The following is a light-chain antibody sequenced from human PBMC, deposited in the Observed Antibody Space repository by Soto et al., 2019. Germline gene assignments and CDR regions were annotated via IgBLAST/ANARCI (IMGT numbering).Light chain of an antibody. Sequence: SVLTQPASGSGSPGQSITISCTRTSSDVGSYNLVSWYQRHPGKAPKLMIYEGSKRPSGVSNRFSGSKSGNTASLTISGLQAEDEADYYCCSYAGSSTYVFGTGTKVTVL. CDR1: SSDVGSYNL. V-gene: IGLV2-23*01. CDR3: CSYAGSSTYV. CDR2: EGS. J-gene: IGLJ1*01.